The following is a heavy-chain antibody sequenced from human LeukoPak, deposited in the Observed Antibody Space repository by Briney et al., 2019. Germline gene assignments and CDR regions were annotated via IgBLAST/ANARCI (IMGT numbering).Heavy chain of an antibody. CDR2: IYYSGSP. Sequence: PSQTLSLTCTVSGGSISSGDYYWSWIRQPPGKGLEWIGYIYYSGSPYYNPSLKSRVTISVDTSKNQFSLTLSSVTAADTAVYYCARDASYGDDGRFDPWGQGTLVTVSS. CDR1: GGSISSGDYY. D-gene: IGHD4-17*01. J-gene: IGHJ5*02. V-gene: IGHV4-30-4*01. CDR3: ARDASYGDDGRFDP.